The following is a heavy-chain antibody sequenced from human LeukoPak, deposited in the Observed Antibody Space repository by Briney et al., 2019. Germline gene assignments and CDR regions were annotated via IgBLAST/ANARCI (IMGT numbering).Heavy chain of an antibody. CDR3: ASGPPPHYYGSAYMDV. D-gene: IGHD3-10*01. CDR2: IYYSGST. CDR1: GGSISSYY. V-gene: IGHV4-59*01. Sequence: SETLSLTCTVSGGSISSYYWSWIRQPPGKGLEWIGYIYYSGSTNYNPSLKSRVTISVDTSKNQFSLKLSSVTAADTAVYYCASGPPPHYYGSAYMDVWGIGTTVTVSS. J-gene: IGHJ6*03.